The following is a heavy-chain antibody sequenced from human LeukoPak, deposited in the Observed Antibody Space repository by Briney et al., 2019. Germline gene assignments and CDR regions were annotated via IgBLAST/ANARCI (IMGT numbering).Heavy chain of an antibody. CDR1: GFTFSSYE. J-gene: IGHJ5*02. CDR2: ISSSGSTI. Sequence: GGSLRLSCAASGFTFSSYEMNWVRQAPGKGLEWVSYISSSGSTIYYADSVKGRFTISRDNAKNSLYLQMNSLRAEDTAVYCCARAGIAAAGTRNWFDPWGQGTLVTVSS. CDR3: ARAGIAAAGTRNWFDP. D-gene: IGHD6-13*01. V-gene: IGHV3-48*03.